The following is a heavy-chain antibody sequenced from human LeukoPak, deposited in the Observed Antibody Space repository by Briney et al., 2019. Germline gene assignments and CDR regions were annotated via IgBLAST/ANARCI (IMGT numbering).Heavy chain of an antibody. J-gene: IGHJ4*02. CDR1: GFTFSSYS. CDR3: ARETRVGATTDY. V-gene: IGHV3-21*01. CDR2: ISSSSSYI. Sequence: GGSLRLSCAASGFTFSSYSMNWVRQAPGKGLEWVSSISSSSSYIYYADSVKGRFTISRDNAKNSLYLQMNSLRAEDTAVYYCARETRVGATTDYWGQGTLVTVSS. D-gene: IGHD1-26*01.